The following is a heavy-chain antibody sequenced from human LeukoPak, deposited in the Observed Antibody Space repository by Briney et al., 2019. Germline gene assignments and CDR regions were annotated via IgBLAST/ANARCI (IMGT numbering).Heavy chain of an antibody. CDR2: IRDNGSTR. D-gene: IGHD2-15*01. V-gene: IGHV3-30*02. Sequence: PGGSLRLSCAASGFSFSRYGLHWVRQAPGKGLEWMAFIRDNGSTRYYADSVKGRFTVSRDNSKNTLYLQMNSLRAEDTAVYYCAKTPLRRDIVVVVAAHFDYWGQGTLVTVSS. CDR3: AKTPLRRDIVVVVAAHFDY. CDR1: GFSFSRYG. J-gene: IGHJ4*02.